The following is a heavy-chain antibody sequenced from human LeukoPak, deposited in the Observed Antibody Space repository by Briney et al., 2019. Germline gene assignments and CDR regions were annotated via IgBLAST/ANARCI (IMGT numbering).Heavy chain of an antibody. V-gene: IGHV4-39*07. CDR2: IYHSGST. D-gene: IGHD6-6*01. CDR3: ARTIAARPGVDY. Sequence: SETLSLTCTVSGGSISSSSYYWGWIRQPPGKGLEWIGYIYHSGSTYYNPSLKSRVTISVDRSKNQFSLKLSSVTAADTAVYYCARTIAARPGVDYWGQGTLVTVSS. J-gene: IGHJ4*02. CDR1: GGSISSSSYY.